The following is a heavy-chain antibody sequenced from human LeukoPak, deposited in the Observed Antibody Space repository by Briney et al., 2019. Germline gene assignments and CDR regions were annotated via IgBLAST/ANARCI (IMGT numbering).Heavy chain of an antibody. V-gene: IGHV4-4*02. D-gene: IGHD6-19*01. CDR2: IYHRGNT. CDR3: ARRPDNTGWFFDY. J-gene: IGHJ4*02. CDR1: GGSISSSNW. Sequence: SETLSLTCAVSGGSISSSNWWSWVRQPPGKGLEWIGEIYHRGNTNYNPSLENRVTISVDKSKNQFSLNLSSVTAADTAVYYCARRPDNTGWFFDYWGQGTLVTASS.